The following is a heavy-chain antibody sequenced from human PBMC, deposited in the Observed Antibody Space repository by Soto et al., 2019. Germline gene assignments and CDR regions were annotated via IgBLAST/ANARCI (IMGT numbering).Heavy chain of an antibody. D-gene: IGHD4-17*01. J-gene: IGHJ4*02. CDR1: GGSISSGGYY. CDR3: ARERGYGDDNRGHFDY. V-gene: IGHV4-31*01. Sequence: QVQLQESGPGLVKPSQTLSLTCTVSGGSISSGGYYWSWIRQHPGKGLEWIGYIYYSGSTYYNPSLKTHVTISVDTSKNQFSLKLSSVTAADTAVYYCARERGYGDDNRGHFDYWGQGTLVTVSS. CDR2: IYYSGST.